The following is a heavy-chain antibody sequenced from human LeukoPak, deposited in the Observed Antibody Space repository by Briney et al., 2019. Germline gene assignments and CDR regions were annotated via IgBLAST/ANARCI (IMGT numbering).Heavy chain of an antibody. CDR1: GYTFTDYY. J-gene: IGHJ4*02. CDR3: ARDSGITGTTGAIDY. CDR2: INANSGGT. D-gene: IGHD1-20*01. V-gene: IGHV1-2*06. Sequence: GASVKVSCKASGYTFTDYYMHWVRQAPGQGLEWMGRINANSGGTNYAQQFQGRVTMTRDTSITTAYMEPSRLRSDDTAVYYCARDSGITGTTGAIDYWGQGTLVTVSS.